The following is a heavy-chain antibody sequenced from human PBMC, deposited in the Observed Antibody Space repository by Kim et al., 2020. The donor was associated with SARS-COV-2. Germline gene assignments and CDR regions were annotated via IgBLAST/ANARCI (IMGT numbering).Heavy chain of an antibody. CDR2: INHSGST. J-gene: IGHJ6*02. CDR1: GGSFSGYY. Sequence: SETLSLTCAVYGGSFSGYYWSWIRQPPGKGLEWIGEINHSGSTNYNPSLKSRVTISVDTSKNQFSLKLSSVTAADTAVYYCARGLQLYYGMDVWGQGTTVTVSS. V-gene: IGHV4-34*01. D-gene: IGHD5-18*01. CDR3: ARGLQLYYGMDV.